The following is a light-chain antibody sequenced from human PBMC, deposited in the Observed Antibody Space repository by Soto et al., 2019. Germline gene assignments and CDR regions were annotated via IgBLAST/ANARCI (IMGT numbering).Light chain of an antibody. CDR3: QQYNNLPPWT. CDR2: GAS. V-gene: IGKV3-15*01. Sequence: EIVMTQSPATLSVSPGERATLSCRASQSVSSNLAWYQQKPGQAPRLLIYGASTRATVIPARFSGSGSGAEFTLTISSLHSEDFAVYYCQQYNNLPPWTFGQGTKVEI. CDR1: QSVSSN. J-gene: IGKJ1*01.